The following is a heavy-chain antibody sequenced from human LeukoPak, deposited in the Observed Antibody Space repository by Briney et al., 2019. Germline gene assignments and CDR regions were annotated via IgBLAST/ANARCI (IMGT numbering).Heavy chain of an antibody. Sequence: GRSLRLSCAASQFSFSSYSFNWVRQAPGQGLEWVASINKGATHVYYADSMRGRFTVSRDDAKSSLYLQMDSLRAEDTAVYHCVRFRRNSDPSGYYYYYDYWGRGTLVTVSS. CDR2: INKGATHV. V-gene: IGHV3-21*01. CDR1: QFSFSSYS. D-gene: IGHD5-12*01. J-gene: IGHJ4*02. CDR3: VRFRRNSDPSGYYYYYDY.